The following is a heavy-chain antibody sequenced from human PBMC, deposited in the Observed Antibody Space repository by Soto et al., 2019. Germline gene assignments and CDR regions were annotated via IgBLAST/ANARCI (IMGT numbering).Heavy chain of an antibody. CDR2: FSGSGGNI. J-gene: IGHJ6*02. D-gene: IGHD1-26*01. CDR1: GFAFSTHA. V-gene: IGHV3-23*01. CDR3: AKDPPWTVGPLAMDV. Sequence: GGSLRLSCVASGFAFSTHAMSWVRQAPGKGLEWVSTFSGSGGNIYYAESVKGRLTISRDDSKNTLYLQMNSLRVEDTAGYYCAKDPPWTVGPLAMDVWGQGTTVTVSS.